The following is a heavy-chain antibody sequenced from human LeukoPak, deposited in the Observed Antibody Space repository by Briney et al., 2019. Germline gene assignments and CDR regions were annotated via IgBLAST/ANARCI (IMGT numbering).Heavy chain of an antibody. CDR1: GGSISSSSYY. V-gene: IGHV4-39*01. D-gene: IGHD2-2*01. J-gene: IGHJ3*02. Sequence: PSETLSLTCTVSGGSISSSSYYWGWIRQPPGKGLEWIGSIYYSGSTYYNPSLKSRVTISVDTSKNQFSLKLSSVTAADTAVYYCARPLTQLLPRDAFDIWGQGTMVTVSS. CDR2: IYYSGST. CDR3: ARPLTQLLPRDAFDI.